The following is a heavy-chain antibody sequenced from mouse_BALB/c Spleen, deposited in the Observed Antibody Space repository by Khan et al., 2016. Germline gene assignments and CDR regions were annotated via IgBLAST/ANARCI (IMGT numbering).Heavy chain of an antibody. CDR3: AKYYGNDAYFDV. V-gene: IGHV5-4*02. CDR2: ISDGGAYT. D-gene: IGHD2-2*01. CDR1: GFTFSDYC. J-gene: IGHJ1*01. Sequence: EVELVESGGGLVKPGGSLKLSCAASGFTFSDYCMYWVRQPPEKRLEWVATISDGGAYTYYPASVKGRFTITTDNDKTNHNMQMSSLKSEDTARYYCAKYYGNDAYFDVWGAGTTVTVSS.